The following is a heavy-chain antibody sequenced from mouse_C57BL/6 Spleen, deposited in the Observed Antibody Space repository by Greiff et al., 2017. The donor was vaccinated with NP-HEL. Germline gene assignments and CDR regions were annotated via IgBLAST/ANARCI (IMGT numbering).Heavy chain of an antibody. CDR2: INPNNCGT. V-gene: IGHV1-26*01. D-gene: IGHD1-1*01. CDR3: ARGSSSFDY. CDR1: GYTFTDYY. J-gene: IGHJ2*01. Sequence: VQLQQSGPELVKPGASVKISCKASGYTFTDYYMNWVKQSHGKSLEWIGDINPNNCGTSYNQKFKGKATLTVDTSSSTAYMELRSLTSEDSAVYYCARGSSSFDYWGQGTTLTVSS.